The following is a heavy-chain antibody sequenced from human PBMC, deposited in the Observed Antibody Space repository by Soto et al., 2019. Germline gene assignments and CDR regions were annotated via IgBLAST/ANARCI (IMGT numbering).Heavy chain of an antibody. CDR2: IKQDGSEK. V-gene: IGHV3-7*01. Sequence: GGSLRLSCAASGFTFSSYWMSWVRQAPGKGLEWVANIKQDGSEKYYVDSVKGRFTISRDNAKNSLYLQMNSLRAEDTAVYYCARDGGYDDYYFDYWGQGTLVTVYS. J-gene: IGHJ4*02. D-gene: IGHD5-12*01. CDR3: ARDGGYDDYYFDY. CDR1: GFTFSSYW.